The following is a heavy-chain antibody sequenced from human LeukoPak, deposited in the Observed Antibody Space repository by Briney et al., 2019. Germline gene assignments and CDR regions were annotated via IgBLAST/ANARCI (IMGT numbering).Heavy chain of an antibody. D-gene: IGHD5-24*01. CDR3: ARASGDGYNGGTLSY. J-gene: IGHJ4*02. Sequence: ASVKVSCKASGYTFTSYYMHWVRQAPGQGLEWMGIINPSGGSTSYAQKFQGRVTMTRDTSTSTVYMELSSLRSEDTAVYYCARASGDGYNGGTLSYWGQGTLVTVSS. CDR1: GYTFTSYY. V-gene: IGHV1-46*01. CDR2: INPSGGST.